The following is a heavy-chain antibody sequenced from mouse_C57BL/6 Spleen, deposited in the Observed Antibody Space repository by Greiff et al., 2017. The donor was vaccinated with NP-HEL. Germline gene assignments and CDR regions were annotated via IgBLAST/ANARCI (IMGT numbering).Heavy chain of an antibody. CDR2: INYDGSST. CDR3: ARETGIWYCDV. CDR1: GFTFSDYY. Sequence: EVKLVESEGGLVQPGSSMKLSCTASGFTFSDYYMAWVRQVPEKGLEWVANINYDGSSTYYLDSLKSRFIISRDNAKNILYLQMSSLKSEDTATYYCARETGIWYCDVWGTGTTVTVSS. D-gene: IGHD4-1*01. V-gene: IGHV5-16*01. J-gene: IGHJ1*03.